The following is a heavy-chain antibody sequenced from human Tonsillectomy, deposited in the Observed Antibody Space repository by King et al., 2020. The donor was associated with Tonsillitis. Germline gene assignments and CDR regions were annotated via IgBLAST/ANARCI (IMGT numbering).Heavy chain of an antibody. Sequence: TLKESGPVLVKPTETLTLTCTVSGFSLSNAIMGVSWIRQPPGRALEWLVHIFSNDEKSFSTSLRSRLTLSKDTPKSQVVLTMTNMDPVDTATYYCARTTKSGTGWYDFDYWGQGTLVTVSS. CDR3: ARTTKSGTGWYDFDY. V-gene: IGHV2-26*01. D-gene: IGHD6-19*01. CDR2: IFSNDEK. J-gene: IGHJ4*02. CDR1: GFSLSNAIMG.